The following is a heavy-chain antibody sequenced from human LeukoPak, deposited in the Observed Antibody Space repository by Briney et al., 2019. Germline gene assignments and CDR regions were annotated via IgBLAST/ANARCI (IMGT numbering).Heavy chain of an antibody. D-gene: IGHD2-2*01. CDR1: GCTFSNYA. CDR2: ISSTGGST. Sequence: GGSLRLSCSGSGCTFSNYAMHWVRQAPGKGLEFVSGISSTGGSTNYPDSVKDRFSISRDNSKNTLYLQMTSLRADDTAVYYCVKDQHCSTISCATRTGFDPWGQGTSVTVSS. V-gene: IGHV3-64D*06. J-gene: IGHJ5*02. CDR3: VKDQHCSTISCATRTGFDP.